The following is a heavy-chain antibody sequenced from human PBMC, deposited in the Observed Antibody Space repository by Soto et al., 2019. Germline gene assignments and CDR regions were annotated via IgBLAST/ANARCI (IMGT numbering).Heavy chain of an antibody. D-gene: IGHD6-19*01. Sequence: QVQLQESGPGLVEPSETLSLTCTVSGASISSYFWTWIRQPAGKGLDWIGRISTSGTTNYNPSLKSRVTMSVDTSKNHFSLNLSSVTAADTAVYYCAREAGPDRWFDPWDQGTLVTVSS. V-gene: IGHV4-4*07. CDR1: GASISSYF. CDR3: AREAGPDRWFDP. CDR2: ISTSGTT. J-gene: IGHJ5*02.